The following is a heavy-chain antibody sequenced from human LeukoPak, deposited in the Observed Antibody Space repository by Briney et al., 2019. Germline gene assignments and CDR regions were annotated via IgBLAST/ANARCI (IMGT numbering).Heavy chain of an antibody. V-gene: IGHV3-23*01. CDR2: ISGSGGST. CDR1: GFTVSSNY. D-gene: IGHD6-13*01. Sequence: GGSLRLSCAASGFTVSSNYMSWVRQAPGKGLEWVSAISGSGGSTYYADSVKGRFTISRDNSKNTLYLQMNSLRAEDTAVYYCAKETVAAAGFYWGQGTLVTVSS. J-gene: IGHJ4*02. CDR3: AKETVAAAGFY.